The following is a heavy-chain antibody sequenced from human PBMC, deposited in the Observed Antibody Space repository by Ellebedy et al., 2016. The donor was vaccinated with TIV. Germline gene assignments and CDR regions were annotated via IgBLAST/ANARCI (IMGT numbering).Heavy chain of an antibody. D-gene: IGHD4-17*01. Sequence: AASVKVSCKASGYTFTGYYMHWVRQAPGQGLEWMGWINPNSGGPNYAQKCQGWVTMTRHTSISTAYMELSRLRSDDTAVYYCARAPAVTTSGRALRYFDYWGQGTLVTVSS. V-gene: IGHV1-2*04. CDR1: GYTFTGYY. J-gene: IGHJ4*02. CDR3: ARAPAVTTSGRALRYFDY. CDR2: INPNSGGP.